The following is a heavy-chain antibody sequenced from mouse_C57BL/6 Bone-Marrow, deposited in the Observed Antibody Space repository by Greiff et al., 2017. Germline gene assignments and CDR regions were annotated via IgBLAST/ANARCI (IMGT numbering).Heavy chain of an antibody. CDR1: GYTFTDYN. Sequence: EVQLQQSGPELVKPGASVKIPCKASGYTFTDYNMDWVKQSHGKSLEWIGDINPNNGGTIYNQKFKGKATLTADKSSSTAYMQLNSLTSEDSAVYFCARGWLLRLFYAMDYWGQGTSVTVSS. CDR2: INPNNGGT. D-gene: IGHD2-3*01. V-gene: IGHV1-18*01. CDR3: ARGWLLRLFYAMDY. J-gene: IGHJ4*01.